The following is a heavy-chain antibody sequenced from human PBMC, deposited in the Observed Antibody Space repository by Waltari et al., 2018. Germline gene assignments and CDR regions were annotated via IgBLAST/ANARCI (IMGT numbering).Heavy chain of an antibody. Sequence: QVQLQESGPGLVKPSETLSLTCTASGGSISSYYWSWIRQPPGKGLEWIGYIYYSGSTNYNPSLKSRVTISVDTSKNQFSLKLSSVTAADTAVYYCARGDFDYWGQGTLVTVSS. V-gene: IGHV4-59*01. CDR1: GGSISSYY. J-gene: IGHJ4*02. CDR3: ARGDFDY. D-gene: IGHD2-21*01. CDR2: IYYSGST.